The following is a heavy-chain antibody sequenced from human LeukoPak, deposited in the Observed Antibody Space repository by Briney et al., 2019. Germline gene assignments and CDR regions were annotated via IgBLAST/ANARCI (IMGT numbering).Heavy chain of an antibody. Sequence: ASVKVSCKASGYTFTSYDINWVRQATGQGLEWMGWMNPNSGNTGYAQKFRGRVTITRNTSISTAYMELSSLRSEDTAVYYCARGIRRGYSYGYGYWGQGTLVTVSS. D-gene: IGHD5-18*01. CDR3: ARGIRRGYSYGYGY. CDR2: MNPNSGNT. V-gene: IGHV1-8*03. J-gene: IGHJ4*02. CDR1: GYTFTSYD.